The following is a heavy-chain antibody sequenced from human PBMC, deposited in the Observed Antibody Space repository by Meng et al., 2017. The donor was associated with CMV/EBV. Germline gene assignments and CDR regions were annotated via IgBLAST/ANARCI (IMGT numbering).Heavy chain of an antibody. V-gene: IGHV4-34*01. Sequence: QVQLTAWGAGLLTPSGPLSLPCAVYGGSFSGYYWSWIRQPPGKGLEWIGEINHSGSTNYNPSLKSRVTISVDTSKNQFSLKLSSVTAADTAVYYCARGGIAAAGPFDYWGQGTLVTVSS. CDR1: GGSFSGYY. CDR3: ARGGIAAAGPFDY. D-gene: IGHD6-13*01. J-gene: IGHJ4*02. CDR2: INHSGST.